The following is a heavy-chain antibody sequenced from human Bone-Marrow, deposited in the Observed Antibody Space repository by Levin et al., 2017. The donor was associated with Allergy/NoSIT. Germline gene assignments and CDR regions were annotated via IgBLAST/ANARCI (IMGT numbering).Heavy chain of an antibody. CDR2: IYYSGST. CDR1: GGSIRSGGYY. Sequence: SQTLSLTCTVSGGSIRSGGYYWSWIRQHPGKGLEWIGYIYYSGSTYYNPSLKSRVTISVDTSKNQFSLKLSSVTAADTAVYYCARGASVCGGDCYAGGMDVWGQGTTVTVSS. V-gene: IGHV4-31*03. CDR3: ARGASVCGGDCYAGGMDV. J-gene: IGHJ6*02. D-gene: IGHD2-21*02.